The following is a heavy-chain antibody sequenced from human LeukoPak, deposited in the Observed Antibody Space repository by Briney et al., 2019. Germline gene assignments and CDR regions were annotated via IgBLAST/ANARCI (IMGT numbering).Heavy chain of an antibody. CDR2: IYSGGST. D-gene: IGHD6-19*01. CDR3: AKDGPSGWYRYNQPLIDY. Sequence: GGSLRLSCTASGFIVSSNYMNWVRQAPGKGLEWVSIIYSGGSTYYADSVKGRFTISRDNSKNTLHLQMNSLRAEDTAVYYCAKDGPSGWYRYNQPLIDYWGQGTLVTVSS. CDR1: GFIVSSNY. J-gene: IGHJ4*02. V-gene: IGHV3-66*01.